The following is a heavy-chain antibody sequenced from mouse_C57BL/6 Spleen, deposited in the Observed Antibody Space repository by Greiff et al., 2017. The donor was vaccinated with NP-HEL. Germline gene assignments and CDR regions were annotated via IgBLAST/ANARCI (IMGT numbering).Heavy chain of an antibody. Sequence: VKLVESGAELVKPGASVKISCKASGYTFTDYYINWVKQRPGQGLEWIGKIGPGSGSTYYNEKFKGKATLTADKSSSTAYMQLSSLTSEDSAVYFCARSHYGSGYDYYAMDYWGQGTSVTVSS. V-gene: IGHV1-77*01. CDR1: GYTFTDYY. J-gene: IGHJ4*01. D-gene: IGHD1-1*01. CDR3: ARSHYGSGYDYYAMDY. CDR2: IGPGSGST.